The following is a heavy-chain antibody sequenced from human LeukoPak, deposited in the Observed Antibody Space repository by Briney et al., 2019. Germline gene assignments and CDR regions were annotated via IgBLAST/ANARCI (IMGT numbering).Heavy chain of an antibody. CDR1: GFTFSSYA. CDR3: AKGPTVVPAAIRGAFDI. D-gene: IGHD2-2*02. Sequence: GSLRLSCAASGFTFSSYAMSWVRQAPGKGLEWVSAISGSGGSTYYADSVKGRFTISRDNPKNMLYLQMNGLRAEDTAVYYCAKGPTVVPAAIRGAFDIWGQGTMVTVSS. J-gene: IGHJ3*02. CDR2: ISGSGGST. V-gene: IGHV3-23*01.